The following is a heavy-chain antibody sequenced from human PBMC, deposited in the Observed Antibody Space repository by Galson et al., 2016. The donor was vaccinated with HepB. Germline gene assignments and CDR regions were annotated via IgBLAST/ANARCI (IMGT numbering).Heavy chain of an antibody. CDR3: AKFYGSGYDHLDS. CDR1: GVSISSSGNT. D-gene: IGHD3-22*01. Sequence: TLSLTCAVYGVSISSSGNTWSWIRQPPGKGLEWIGYHSHSGSTYYNPSLKSRVSISVDKSKNHLSLKVNSVTAADTAIYYCAKFYGSGYDHLDSWGQGTLVTVSS. V-gene: IGHV4-30-2*01. J-gene: IGHJ4*02. CDR2: HSHSGST.